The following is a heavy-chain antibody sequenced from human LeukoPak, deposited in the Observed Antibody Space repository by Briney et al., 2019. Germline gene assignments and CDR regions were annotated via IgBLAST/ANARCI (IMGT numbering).Heavy chain of an antibody. Sequence: SETLSLTCTVSGASIIGPKWWNWVRLSPGKGMEWIGEIFHTGSTHYNPSLKSRVAISVDTSKNQFSLILTSVTDADTAVYYCATSSGWYRYDSWGQGTLVTVSS. CDR1: GASIIGPKW. D-gene: IGHD6-19*01. CDR3: ATSSGWYRYDS. V-gene: IGHV4-4*02. CDR2: IFHTGST. J-gene: IGHJ4*02.